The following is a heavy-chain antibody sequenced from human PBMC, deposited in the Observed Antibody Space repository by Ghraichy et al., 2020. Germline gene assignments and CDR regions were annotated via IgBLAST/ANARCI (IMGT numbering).Heavy chain of an antibody. Sequence: SETLSLTCGVSGDSISNDYWWTWVRQPPGQGLEYIGEIHHSGTTNYSPSLKSRVTISVDKPKNQFSLTLSSVTAADTAVYYCARGGNWRLDYWGQGTLVTVSS. V-gene: IGHV4-4*02. D-gene: IGHD1-1*01. J-gene: IGHJ4*02. CDR2: IHHSGTT. CDR1: GDSISNDYW. CDR3: ARGGNWRLDY.